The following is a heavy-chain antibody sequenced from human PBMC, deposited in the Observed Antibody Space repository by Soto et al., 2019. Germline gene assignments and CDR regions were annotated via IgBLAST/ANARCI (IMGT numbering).Heavy chain of an antibody. CDR1: AASISSNY. D-gene: IGHD1-1*01. J-gene: IGHJ4*02. CDR3: ARGTTVDY. V-gene: IGHV4-59*01. CDR2: IYYSGST. Sequence: SETLSLTCTVSAASISSNYWSWIRQPPGKGLEWIGSIYYSGSTNYNPSLKSRVTISVDTSKNQFSLKLSSVTAADTAVYYCARGTTVDYWGQGTLVTVS.